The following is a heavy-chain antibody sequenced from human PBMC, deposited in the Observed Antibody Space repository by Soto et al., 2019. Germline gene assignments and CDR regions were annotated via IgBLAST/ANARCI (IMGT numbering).Heavy chain of an antibody. D-gene: IGHD5-18*01. CDR1: GVSISSYY. Sequence: SETLSLTCTVSGVSISSYYWSWIRRPAGKGLEWIGRIYTSENAHYNPSLKSRVTMSLDTSKNHFSLNLSSVTAADTAVYYCATISYVGGTDYWGLGTQVTVSS. V-gene: IGHV4-4*07. CDR2: IYTSENA. CDR3: ATISYVGGTDY. J-gene: IGHJ4*02.